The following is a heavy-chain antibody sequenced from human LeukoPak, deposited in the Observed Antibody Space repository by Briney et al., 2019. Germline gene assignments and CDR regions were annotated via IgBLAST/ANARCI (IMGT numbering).Heavy chain of an antibody. D-gene: IGHD1-1*01. CDR3: AIAQNWKAGWFDP. CDR1: GYTLTELS. Sequence: ASVKVSCKVSGYTLTELSIHWVRQAPGKGLEWMGGVNPEDGETIYARKFQGRVTMTEDTPIDTTYMEVSSLRSEDTAVYFCAIAQNWKAGWFDPWGQGTLVTVSS. J-gene: IGHJ5*02. CDR2: VNPEDGET. V-gene: IGHV1-24*01.